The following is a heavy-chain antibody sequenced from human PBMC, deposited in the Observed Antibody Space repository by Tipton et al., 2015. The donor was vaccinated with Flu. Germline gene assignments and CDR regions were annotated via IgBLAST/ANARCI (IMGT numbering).Heavy chain of an antibody. CDR2: IYHSGST. J-gene: IGHJ3*02. CDR3: AGHRTVIAVAGARHAFDI. V-gene: IGHV4-38-2*01. Sequence: TLSLTCAVSGYSISSGYYWGWIRQPPGKGLEWIGSIYHSGSTYYNPSLKSRVTISVDTSKNQFSLKLSSVTAADTAVYYCAGHRTVIAVAGARHAFDIWGQGTMVTVSS. D-gene: IGHD6-19*01. CDR1: GYSISSGYY.